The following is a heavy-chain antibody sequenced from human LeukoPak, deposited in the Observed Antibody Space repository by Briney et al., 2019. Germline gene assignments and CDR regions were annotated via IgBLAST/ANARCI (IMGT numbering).Heavy chain of an antibody. V-gene: IGHV3-53*05. CDR3: ARGVRIAVAGNIDY. Sequence: PGGSLRLSCAASGFTVSSNYMSWVRQAPGNGLEWVSVIYSGGSTYYADSVKGRFTISRDNSKNTLYLQMNSLRAEDTAVYYCARGVRIAVAGNIDYWGQGTLVTVSS. J-gene: IGHJ4*02. CDR2: IYSGGST. CDR1: GFTVSSNY. D-gene: IGHD6-19*01.